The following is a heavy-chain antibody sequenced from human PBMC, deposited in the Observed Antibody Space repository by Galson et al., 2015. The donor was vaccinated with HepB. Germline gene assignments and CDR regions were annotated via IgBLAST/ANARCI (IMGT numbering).Heavy chain of an antibody. CDR1: GFTFSSYG. CDR2: IWYDGSNK. Sequence: SLRLSCAASGFTFSSYGMHWVRQAPGKGLEWVAVIWYDGSNKYYADSVKGRFTISRDNSKNTLYLQMNSLRAEDTAVYYCAREGGYYYYYYYGMDVWGQGTTATVSS. CDR3: AREGGYYYYYYYGMDV. V-gene: IGHV3-33*01. D-gene: IGHD2-21*02. J-gene: IGHJ6*02.